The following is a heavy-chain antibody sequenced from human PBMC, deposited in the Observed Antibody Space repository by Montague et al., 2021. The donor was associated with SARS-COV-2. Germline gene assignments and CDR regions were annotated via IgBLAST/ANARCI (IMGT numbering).Heavy chain of an antibody. CDR3: ARHLAISGPAAVSDY. CDR1: GDSISSGYFY. V-gene: IGHV4-39*01. CDR2: IHYSGIT. D-gene: IGHD2-2*01. Sequence: SETLSLTCTVSGDSISSGYFYWGWIRQPPGKGLEWVGTIHYSGITYYNPSLKSRVTISVDTSRNQFSLKLSSVTAADTAIYYCARHLAISGPAAVSDYWGQGTLVTDSS. J-gene: IGHJ4*02.